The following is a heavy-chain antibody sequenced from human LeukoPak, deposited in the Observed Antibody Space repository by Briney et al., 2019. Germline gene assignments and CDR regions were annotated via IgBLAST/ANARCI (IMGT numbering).Heavy chain of an antibody. CDR2: IYYSGST. V-gene: IGHV4-59*01. Sequence: SETLSLTCTVSGGSISSYYRSWIRHPPGKGLEWIGYIYYSGSTNYNPSLKSRVTISVDTSKNQFSLKLSSVTAADTAVYYCARSVGATIDYWGQGTLVTVSS. CDR1: GGSISSYY. J-gene: IGHJ4*02. D-gene: IGHD1-26*01. CDR3: ARSVGATIDY.